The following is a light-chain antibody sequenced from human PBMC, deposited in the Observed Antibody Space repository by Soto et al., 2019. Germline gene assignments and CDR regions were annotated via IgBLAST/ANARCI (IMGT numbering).Light chain of an antibody. J-gene: IGLJ2*01. CDR2: RNN. Sequence: QSVLTPPPSASGTPGQRVTISCSGSSSNIGSNYVYWYQKLPGTAPKLLIYRNNQRPSGVPDRFSGSKSGTSASLAISGLRFEDEADYYCAAWDDSLSGLVFGGGTKLTVL. CDR1: SSNIGSNY. CDR3: AAWDDSLSGLV. V-gene: IGLV1-47*01.